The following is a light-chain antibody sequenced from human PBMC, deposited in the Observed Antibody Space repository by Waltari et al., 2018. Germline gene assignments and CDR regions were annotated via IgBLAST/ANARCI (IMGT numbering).Light chain of an antibody. V-gene: IGKV1-5*03. CDR3: QQYNSYWT. J-gene: IGKJ1*01. CDR1: QSISSW. CDR2: KAS. Sequence: ITCRASQSISSWLAWYQQKPGKAPKLLIYKASSLEGGVPSRFSGSGSGTEFTLTISSLQPDDFATYYCQQYNSYWTFGQGTKVEIK.